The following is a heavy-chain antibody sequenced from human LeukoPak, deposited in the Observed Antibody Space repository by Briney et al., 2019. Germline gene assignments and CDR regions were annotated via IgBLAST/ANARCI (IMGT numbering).Heavy chain of an antibody. J-gene: IGHJ4*02. D-gene: IGHD3-10*01. CDR1: GVSFTTYW. V-gene: IGHV3-7*01. CDR3: AKLAKYFYGAETFYFFEH. Sequence: GGSLRLSCAASGVSFTTYWMSWVRQAQGKGLEWVANINQDGTEKYYVESVKGRFTISRDNGKNSLYLQMNSPRVEDTAVYYCAKLAKYFYGAETFYFFEHWGQGTPVTASS. CDR2: INQDGTEK.